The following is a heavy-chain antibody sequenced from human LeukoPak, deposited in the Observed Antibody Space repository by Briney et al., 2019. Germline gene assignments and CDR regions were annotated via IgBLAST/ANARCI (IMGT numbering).Heavy chain of an antibody. D-gene: IGHD3-3*01. CDR1: GYTFTGYY. CDR2: INPNSGGT. J-gene: IGHJ4*02. CDR3: ALGSSGSNKGHY. V-gene: IGHV1-2*06. Sequence: ASVKVSCKASGYTFTGYYMHWVRQAPGQGLEWMGRINPNSGGTNYAQKFQGRVTITADESTSTAYMELSSLRSEDTAVYYCALGSSGSNKGHYWGQGTLVTVSS.